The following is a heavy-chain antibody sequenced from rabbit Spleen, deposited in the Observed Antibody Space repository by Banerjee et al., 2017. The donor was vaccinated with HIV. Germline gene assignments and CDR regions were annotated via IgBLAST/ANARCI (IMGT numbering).Heavy chain of an antibody. CDR2: VAAGVSFTS. CDR3: ARDSGTSFSSYGMDL. Sequence: QSLEESGGGLVQPGGTLTLTCKASGIDYLCWVRQPPGKGPEWIACVAAGVSFTSYYATWAKGRFTISKTSSTTVTLQMTSLTAGDTATYFCARDSGTSFSSYGMDLWGQGTSSPS. D-gene: IGHD8-1*01. J-gene: IGHJ6*01. V-gene: IGHV1S40*01. CDR1: GIDY.